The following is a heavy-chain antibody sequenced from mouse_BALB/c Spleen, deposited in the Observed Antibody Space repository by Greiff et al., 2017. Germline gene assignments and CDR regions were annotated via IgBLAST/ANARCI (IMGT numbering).Heavy chain of an antibody. CDR1: GFNIKDTY. J-gene: IGHJ4*01. Sequence: EVMLVESGAELVKPGASVKLSCTASGFNIKDTYMHWVKQRPEQGLEWIGRIDPANGNTKYDPKFQGKATITADTSSNTAYLQLSSLTSEDTAVYYCARSGSSGYSPYYYAMDYWGQGTSVTVSS. V-gene: IGHV14-3*02. D-gene: IGHD3-1*01. CDR3: ARSGSSGYSPYYYAMDY. CDR2: IDPANGNT.